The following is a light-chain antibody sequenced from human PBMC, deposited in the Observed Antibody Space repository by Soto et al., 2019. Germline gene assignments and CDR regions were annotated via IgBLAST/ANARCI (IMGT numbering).Light chain of an antibody. CDR3: QQSSSTPLT. Sequence: IHMTQSPSSLSASVGDRVTLTCRASETISHYLNWYQQKPGKAPKLLIYGASKLQSGVPSRFSASGSGTDFTLTIASLQAEDFATYYCQQSSSTPLTFGGGTKVDI. CDR2: GAS. V-gene: IGKV1-39*01. CDR1: ETISHY. J-gene: IGKJ4*01.